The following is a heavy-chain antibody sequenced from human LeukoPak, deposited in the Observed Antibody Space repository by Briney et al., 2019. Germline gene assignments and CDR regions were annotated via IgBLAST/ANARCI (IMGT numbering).Heavy chain of an antibody. Sequence: GGSMRLSCAASGFTVSSNYMSWVRQAPGKGLEWVSLIYSGGSTYYTESVKGRFIISRDNSKNMLYLQMNSLRAEDTAVYYCARHDYLAVWGQGTLVTVSS. J-gene: IGHJ4*02. CDR2: IYSGGST. V-gene: IGHV3-66*04. CDR1: GFTVSSNY. CDR3: ARHDYLAV. D-gene: IGHD4-11*01.